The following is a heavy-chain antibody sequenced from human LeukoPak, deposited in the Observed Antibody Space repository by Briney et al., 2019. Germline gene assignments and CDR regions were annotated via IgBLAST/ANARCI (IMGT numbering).Heavy chain of an antibody. V-gene: IGHV4-4*07. CDR3: ARGGGPDSSGYTDFDY. Sequence: SETLSLTCTVSRDSFIDYYWSWIRQPAGKGLEWIGRTYSSGTTHYNPSLKSRVNISVDRSTKQFSLKLTFVTAAGTAGYYWARGGGPDSSGYTDFDYWGQGTLVTVSS. J-gene: IGHJ4*02. CDR2: TYSSGTT. CDR1: RDSFIDYY. D-gene: IGHD3-22*01.